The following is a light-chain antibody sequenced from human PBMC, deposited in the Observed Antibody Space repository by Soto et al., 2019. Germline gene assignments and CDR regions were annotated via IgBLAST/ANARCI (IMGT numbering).Light chain of an antibody. CDR2: SNN. V-gene: IGLV1-44*01. J-gene: IGLJ3*02. Sequence: QSVLTQPPSASGAPGQRVTISCSGSRCNIAANTDNWYQQFPGTAAKLFIYSNNHRPSPVAAHFSGSKSGTSASLATSGLHSVEESDDYCGSWDEGRNAPVFGGGTKLTVL. CDR1: RCNIAANT. CDR3: GSWDEGRNAPV.